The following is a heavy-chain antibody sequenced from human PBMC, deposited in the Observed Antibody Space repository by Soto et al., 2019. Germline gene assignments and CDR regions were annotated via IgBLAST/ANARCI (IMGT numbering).Heavy chain of an antibody. V-gene: IGHV1-46*01. CDR2: INPSGGST. J-gene: IGHJ5*02. CDR1: GYTFTSYG. D-gene: IGHD3-22*01. Sequence: ASVKVSCKASGYTFTSYGISWARQAPGQGLEWMGIINPSGGSTSYAQKFQGRVTMTRDTSTSTVYMELSSLRSEDTAVYYCARDYYDSSGYSNWFDPWGQGTLVTVSS. CDR3: ARDYYDSSGYSNWFDP.